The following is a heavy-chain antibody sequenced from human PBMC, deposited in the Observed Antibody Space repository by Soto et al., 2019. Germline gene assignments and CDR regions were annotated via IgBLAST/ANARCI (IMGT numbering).Heavy chain of an antibody. D-gene: IGHD3-3*01. CDR1: GFSLSTRGVA. CDR3: AHGTTTFPLDY. CDR2: IYWNDDK. V-gene: IGHV2-5*01. J-gene: IGHJ4*02. Sequence: QITLMESGPTLVKPTQTLTLTCTFSGFSLSTRGVAVAWIRQPPGKALEWLALIYWNDDKRYSPSLKNRVTINKDIAKSQVVLTMTHLDPVDTATYYCAHGTTTFPLDYWGQGTLVTVSS.